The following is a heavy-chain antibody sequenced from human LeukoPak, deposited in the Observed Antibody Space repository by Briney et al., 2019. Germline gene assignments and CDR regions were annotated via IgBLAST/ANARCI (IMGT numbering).Heavy chain of an antibody. J-gene: IGHJ4*02. CDR1: GYTFTDYY. Sequence: GASVKVSCKASGYTFTDYYIHWLRQAPGQGLEWMGRINPNSGGTYYAQKFQGRVTMTRDTSISTAYMELSSLRSDDTAVYYCARSALGYCSSTRCFGFDYWGQGTLVTVSS. CDR2: INPNSGGT. V-gene: IGHV1-2*06. D-gene: IGHD2-2*01. CDR3: ARSALGYCSSTRCFGFDY.